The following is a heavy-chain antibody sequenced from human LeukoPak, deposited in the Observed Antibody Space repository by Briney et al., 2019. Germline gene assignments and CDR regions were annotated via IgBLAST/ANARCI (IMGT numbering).Heavy chain of an antibody. D-gene: IGHD3-3*02. V-gene: IGHV1-69*05. J-gene: IGHJ3*02. CDR1: GGTFISYA. CDR2: IIPIFGTA. CDR3: ARDRSIGLAFDI. Sequence: ASXKVSCKASGGTFISYAISWVRQAPGQGLEWMGRIIPIFGTANYAQKFQGRVTITTDESTSTAYMELSSLRSEDTAVYYCARDRSIGLAFDIWGQGTMVTVSS.